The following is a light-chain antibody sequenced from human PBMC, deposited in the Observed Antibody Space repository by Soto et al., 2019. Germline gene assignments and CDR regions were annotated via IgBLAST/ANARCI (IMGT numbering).Light chain of an antibody. J-gene: IGKJ1*01. V-gene: IGKV3-15*01. CDR2: AAS. CDR1: QSVSTN. CDR3: QQYNNWPQT. Sequence: ERVMTQSPATLSVSPGERAILSCRASQSVSTNLAWYQQKPGQAPRLLIYAASTRATGIPARFSGSGSGTEFTLTISGLQSEDFAVYYCQQYNNWPQTFGQGTKVEI.